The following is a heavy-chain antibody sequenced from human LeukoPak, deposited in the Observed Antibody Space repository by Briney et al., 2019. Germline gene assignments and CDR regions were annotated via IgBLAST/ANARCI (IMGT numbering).Heavy chain of an antibody. CDR1: GGSFSGYY. CDR2: INHSGST. Sequence: SETLSLTCVVYGGSFSGYYWSWIRQPPGKGLEWIGEINHSGSTYYNPSLKSRVTISVDTSKNQFSLKLSSVTAAGTAVYYCARDHYGSGSYHYWGQGTLVTVSS. J-gene: IGHJ4*02. V-gene: IGHV4-34*01. D-gene: IGHD3-10*01. CDR3: ARDHYGSGSYHY.